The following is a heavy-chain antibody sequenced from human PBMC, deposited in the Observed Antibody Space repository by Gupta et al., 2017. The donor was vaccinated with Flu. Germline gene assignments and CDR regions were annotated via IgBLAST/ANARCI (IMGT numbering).Heavy chain of an antibody. CDR3: ASLYIAAAGNNVFDY. V-gene: IGHV3-30-3*01. J-gene: IGHJ4*02. Sequence: APGKGLEWVAVISYDGSNKYYADSVKGRFTISRDNSKNTLYLQMNSLRAEDTAVYYCASLYIAAAGNNVFDYWGQGTLVTVSS. CDR2: ISYDGSNK. D-gene: IGHD6-13*01.